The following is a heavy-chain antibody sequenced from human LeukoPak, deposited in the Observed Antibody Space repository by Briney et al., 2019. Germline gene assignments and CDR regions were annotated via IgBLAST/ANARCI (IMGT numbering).Heavy chain of an antibody. V-gene: IGHV3-7*01. J-gene: IGHJ4*02. D-gene: IGHD6-13*01. CDR3: ARGGLKYSSSWYSDY. CDR2: IKQGGSDK. Sequence: PGGSLRLSCAASGFTFSNYWMSWVRQAPGKGLEWVANIKQGGSDKYYVDSVKGRFTISRDDAKNSLYLQMNSLRAEDTAVYYCARGGLKYSSSWYSDYWGQGTLVTVSS. CDR1: GFTFSNYW.